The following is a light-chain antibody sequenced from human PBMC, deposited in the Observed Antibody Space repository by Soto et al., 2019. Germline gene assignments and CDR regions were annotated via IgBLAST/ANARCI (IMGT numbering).Light chain of an antibody. J-gene: IGKJ1*01. V-gene: IGKV3-20*01. CDR3: QQYGSSPWT. CDR1: QSVSSSY. CDR2: GAS. Sequence: TRSPGTLSVSPVELATLSCMASQSVSSSYLAWYQQKPGQATRLLIYGASSRATGIPDRFSGSGSGTDFTLTISRLEPEDFAVYYCQQYGSSPWTFGQGTKVDIK.